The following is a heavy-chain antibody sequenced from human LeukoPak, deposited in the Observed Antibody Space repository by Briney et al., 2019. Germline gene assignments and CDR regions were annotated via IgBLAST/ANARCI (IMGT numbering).Heavy chain of an antibody. V-gene: IGHV1-18*01. CDR2: XXXYTGNT. CDR3: ARVPMDSSGYYPNDAFDI. CDR1: GYTFTSYG. J-gene: IGHJ3*02. Sequence: GASVKVSCKASGYTFTSYGISXXXXAXGQGLXXXXXXXXYTGNTXYAQNLQVXVTXXXXXSTSTAYMELRSLRSDDTAVYYCARVPMDSSGYYPNDAFDIWGQGTMVTVSS. D-gene: IGHD3-22*01.